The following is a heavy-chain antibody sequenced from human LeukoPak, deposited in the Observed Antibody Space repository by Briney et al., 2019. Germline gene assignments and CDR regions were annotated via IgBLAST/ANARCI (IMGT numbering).Heavy chain of an antibody. V-gene: IGHV4-31*03. CDR3: ARESKGTIFGVVIPVFGMDV. CDR1: GGSISSGGYY. Sequence: PSETLSLTCTVSGGSISSGGYYWSWIRQHPGKGLEWIGYIYYSGSTYYNPSLKSRVTISVDTSKNQFSLKLSSVTAAATAADYCARESKGTIFGVVIPVFGMDVWGQGTTVTLSS. J-gene: IGHJ6*02. CDR2: IYYSGST. D-gene: IGHD3-3*01.